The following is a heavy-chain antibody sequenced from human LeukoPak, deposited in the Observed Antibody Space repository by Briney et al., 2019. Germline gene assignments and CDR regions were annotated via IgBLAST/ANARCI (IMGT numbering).Heavy chain of an antibody. D-gene: IGHD3-9*01. CDR2: MNPNSGNT. Sequence: GAPVKVSCKASGYTFTSYDINWVRQATGQGLEWMGWMNPNSGNTGYAQKFQGRVTMTRNTSISTAYMELSSLRSEDTAVYYCARRPSKYYDILTGYYRSEFDYWGQGTLVTVSS. CDR3: ARRPSKYYDILTGYYRSEFDY. CDR1: GYTFTSYD. V-gene: IGHV1-8*01. J-gene: IGHJ4*02.